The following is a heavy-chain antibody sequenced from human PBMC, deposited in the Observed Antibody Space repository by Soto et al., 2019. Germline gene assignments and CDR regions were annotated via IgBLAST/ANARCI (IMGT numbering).Heavy chain of an antibody. J-gene: IGHJ4*02. CDR3: ARVGRKWLRYVGFDY. CDR2: IKQDGSEK. CDR1: GLTFSSYW. Sequence: GGSLRLSCGASGLTFSSYWIRWVRQAPGKGLEWVANIKQDGSEKYYVDSVRGRFTISRDNAKNSLYLQMNSLRAEDTAVYYCARVGRKWLRYVGFDYWGQGTLVTVSS. V-gene: IGHV3-7*03. D-gene: IGHD5-12*01.